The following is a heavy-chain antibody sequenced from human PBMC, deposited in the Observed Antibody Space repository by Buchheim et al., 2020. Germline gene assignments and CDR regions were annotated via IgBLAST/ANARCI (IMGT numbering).Heavy chain of an antibody. D-gene: IGHD3-22*01. J-gene: IGHJ5*02. Sequence: QVQLVEAGGGVVQPGRSLRLSCAASGFTFSSYCMHWVRQAPGKGLEWVAVIWYDGRNKYYADSVKGRFTISSDKSQNTLELQMNSLRAEDTAVYYCARKASSGYYPFDPWGQGTL. CDR3: ARKASSGYYPFDP. V-gene: IGHV3-33*01. CDR2: IWYDGRNK. CDR1: GFTFSSYC.